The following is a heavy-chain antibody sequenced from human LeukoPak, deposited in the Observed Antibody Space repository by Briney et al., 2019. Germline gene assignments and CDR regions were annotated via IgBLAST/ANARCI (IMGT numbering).Heavy chain of an antibody. CDR1: GGSISPYY. J-gene: IGHJ4*02. V-gene: IGHV4-59*01. CDR2: IYYSGTT. D-gene: IGHD2-15*01. Sequence: SETLSLTCSVSGGSISPYYWSWIRQPPGKGLEWIGYIYYSGTTNYNPSLKSRVIISVDTSKNQFSPKLSSVTAADTAVYYCARDRGSAGGFDYWGQGTLVTVTS. CDR3: ARDRGSAGGFDY.